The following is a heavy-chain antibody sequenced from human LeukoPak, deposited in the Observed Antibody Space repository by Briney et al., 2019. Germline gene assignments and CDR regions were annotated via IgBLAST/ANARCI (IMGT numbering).Heavy chain of an antibody. Sequence: SETLSLTCTVSGGSINNNYWSWIRQPPGKGLAWIGYIYYSGSTNYNPSLKSRVTISVDTSKNQFSLKLSSVTAADTAVYYCARVDYGDVLNYWGQGTLVTVSS. CDR2: IYYSGST. CDR1: GGSINNNY. J-gene: IGHJ4*02. CDR3: ARVDYGDVLNY. V-gene: IGHV4-59*01. D-gene: IGHD4-17*01.